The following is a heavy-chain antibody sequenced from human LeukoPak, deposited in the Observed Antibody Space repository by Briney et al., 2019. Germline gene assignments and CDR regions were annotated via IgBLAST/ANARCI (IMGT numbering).Heavy chain of an antibody. J-gene: IGHJ4*02. CDR2: ISTYNGNT. CDR3: AGDGYSSSYYKY. D-gene: IGHD6-13*01. Sequence: ASVTVSFTASVYTFTIYGISWVRQAPGQGLEWMGWISTYNGNTNHAQKLQGRVTMTTDTSTSTAYMELRSLRCDDTAVYYCAGDGYSSSYYKYWGQGTLVTVSS. V-gene: IGHV1-18*01. CDR1: VYTFTIYG.